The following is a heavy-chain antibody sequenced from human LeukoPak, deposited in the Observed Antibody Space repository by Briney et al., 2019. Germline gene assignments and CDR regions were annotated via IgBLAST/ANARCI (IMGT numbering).Heavy chain of an antibody. D-gene: IGHD3-22*01. V-gene: IGHV3-30-3*01. CDR1: GFTFSSYA. CDR2: ISYDGSNK. J-gene: IGHJ3*02. CDR3: ARSDDYYDSSGSGAFDI. Sequence: GRSLRLSCAASGFTFSSYAMHWVRQAPGKGLEWVAVISYDGSNKYYADSVKGRFTISRDNSKNTLYLQMNSLRAEDTAVYYCARSDDYYDSSGSGAFDIWGQGTMVTVSS.